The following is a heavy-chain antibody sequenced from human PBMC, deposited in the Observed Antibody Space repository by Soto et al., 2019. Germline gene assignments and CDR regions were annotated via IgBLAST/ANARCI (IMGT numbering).Heavy chain of an antibody. CDR2: ISSSGTYT. CDR1: GFTFSYYY. V-gene: IGHV3-11*06. J-gene: IGHJ4*02. CDR3: ARDPIGAINQYHLDY. Sequence: PGGSLRLSCAASGFTFSYYYMSWIRQSPGKGLEWVSYISSSGTYTNFADSVKGRFTLSRDNAKNSVFLQMNSLRPEDTAIYYCARDPIGAINQYHLDYWGQGTLVTVSS. D-gene: IGHD3-22*01.